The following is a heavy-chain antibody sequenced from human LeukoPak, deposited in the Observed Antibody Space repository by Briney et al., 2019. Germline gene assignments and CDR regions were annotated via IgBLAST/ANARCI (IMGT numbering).Heavy chain of an antibody. CDR2: IKQDGSET. Sequence: PGRSLRLSCAASGFTFSSYWMTWVRQAPGKGLEWVANIKQDGSETYYVDSVKGRFTISRDNAKNSLYLQMNSLRAEDTAVYYCARGNIPRYSSGLDYFDYWGQGTLVTVSS. CDR1: GFTFSSYW. CDR3: ARGNIPRYSSGLDYFDY. J-gene: IGHJ4*02. D-gene: IGHD6-19*01. V-gene: IGHV3-7*01.